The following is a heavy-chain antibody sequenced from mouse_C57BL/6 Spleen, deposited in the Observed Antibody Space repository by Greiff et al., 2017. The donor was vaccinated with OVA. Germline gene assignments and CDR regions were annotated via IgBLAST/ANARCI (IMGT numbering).Heavy chain of an antibody. D-gene: IGHD2-13*01. CDR1: GYTFTDYY. CDR2: INPNNGGT. J-gene: IGHJ2*01. Sequence: VQLQQSGPELVKPGASVKISCKASGYTFTDYYMNWVKQSHGKSLEWIGDINPNNGGTSYNQKFKGKATLTVDKSSSTAYMELRSLTSEDSAVYYCARDYRGYFDYWGQGTTLTVSS. CDR3: ARDYRGYFDY. V-gene: IGHV1-26*01.